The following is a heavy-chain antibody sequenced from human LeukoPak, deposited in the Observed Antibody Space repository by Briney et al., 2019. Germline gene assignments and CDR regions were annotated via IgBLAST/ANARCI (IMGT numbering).Heavy chain of an antibody. Sequence: SETLSLTCTVSGGSISSYYWSWIRQPPGKGLEWIGYIYYSGSTNYNPSLKSRVTISVDTSKNQFTLKLSSVTAADTAVYYCARAPSTNYYDSSANGYYFDYWGQGTLVTVSS. D-gene: IGHD3-22*01. V-gene: IGHV4-59*01. CDR2: IYYSGST. CDR3: ARAPSTNYYDSSANGYYFDY. J-gene: IGHJ4*02. CDR1: GGSISSYY.